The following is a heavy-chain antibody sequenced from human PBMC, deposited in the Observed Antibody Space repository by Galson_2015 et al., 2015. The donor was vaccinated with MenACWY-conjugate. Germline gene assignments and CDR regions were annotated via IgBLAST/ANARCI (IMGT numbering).Heavy chain of an antibody. D-gene: IGHD2-15*01. Sequence: SLRLSCAASGFTFSSYSTNWVRQAPGKRLEWVSYISSSSRTRYYADSMKGRFTISRDDTKNTLSLQMNSLRAEDTAEYYSAKARFPRLYYFDYWGQGTLVTVSS. J-gene: IGHJ4*02. CDR1: GFTFSSYS. V-gene: IGHV3-48*01. CDR2: ISSSSRTR. CDR3: AKARFPRLYYFDY.